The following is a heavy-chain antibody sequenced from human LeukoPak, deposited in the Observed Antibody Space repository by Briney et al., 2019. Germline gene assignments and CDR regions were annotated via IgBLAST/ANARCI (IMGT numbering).Heavy chain of an antibody. Sequence: GASVKASCKAVGDTFSIYGISGVGQAPGKGLDGRGGIIPISGAAEYPQKFQGRVTITADEPTTTAYMELTSLTSDDTAVYYCARETGTVPFHNVLTGRQDFYYYYIDVWGKGTTVTVSS. V-gene: IGHV1-69*13. CDR2: IIPISGAA. CDR3: ARETGTVPFHNVLTGRQDFYYYYIDV. J-gene: IGHJ6*03. CDR1: GDTFSIYG. D-gene: IGHD3-9*01.